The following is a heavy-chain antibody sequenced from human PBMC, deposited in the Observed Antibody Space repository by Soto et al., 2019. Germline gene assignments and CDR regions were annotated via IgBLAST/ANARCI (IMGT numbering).Heavy chain of an antibody. Sequence: SETLSLTCTVSGGSISSSSYYWGWIRQPPGKGLEWIGSIYYSGSTYYNPSLKSRVTISVDTSKNQFSLKLSSVTAADTAVYYCARGLRLRLRYLVYSYNFDFWGQGTPVTVSS. CDR2: IYYSGST. J-gene: IGHJ4*02. CDR1: GGSISSSSYY. V-gene: IGHV4-39*01. D-gene: IGHD3-9*01. CDR3: ARGLRLRLRYLVYSYNFDF.